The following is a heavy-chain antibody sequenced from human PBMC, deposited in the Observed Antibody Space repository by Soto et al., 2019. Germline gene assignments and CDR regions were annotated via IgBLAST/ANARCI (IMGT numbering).Heavy chain of an antibody. D-gene: IGHD3-10*01. CDR3: ARDIGSYAYGEGY. V-gene: IGHV4-4*07. J-gene: IGHJ4*02. Sequence: SETLSLTCSVSGGSINNYWWSWIRQPAGKGLEWIGRVYSSGTTDYNTSLNSRGTMSVETSKNQFSLKLSSVTAADTAVYYCARDIGSYAYGEGYWGQGIHVTVSS. CDR1: GGSINNYW. CDR2: VYSSGTT.